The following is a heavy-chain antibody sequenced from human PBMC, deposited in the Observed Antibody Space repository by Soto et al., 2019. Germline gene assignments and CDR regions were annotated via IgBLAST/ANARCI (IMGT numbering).Heavy chain of an antibody. CDR2: ISGSGGST. Sequence: GGSLRLSCAASGFTFSSYAMSWVRQAPGKGLEWVSAISGSGGSTYYADSVKGRFTISRDNSKNTLYLQMNSLRAEDTAVYYCAKGTLNRNYDYIWGSKREGSWRAFDIWGQGTMVTVSS. V-gene: IGHV3-23*01. J-gene: IGHJ3*02. D-gene: IGHD3-16*01. CDR3: AKGTLNRNYDYIWGSKREGSWRAFDI. CDR1: GFTFSSYA.